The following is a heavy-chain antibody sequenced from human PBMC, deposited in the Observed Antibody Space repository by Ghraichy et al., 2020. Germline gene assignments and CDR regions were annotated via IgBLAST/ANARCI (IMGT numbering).Heavy chain of an antibody. V-gene: IGHV3-48*04. Sequence: GGSLRLSCEASGFTFSSYSMNWVRQAPGKGLEWIAYISRIGSTINYADSVKGRFTISRDNAKNSLFLQMNSLRAEDTGIYYCASLAGAVAVAVDIDGVDVWGQGTAVTVSS. CDR3: ASLAGAVAVAVDIDGVDV. CDR1: GFTFSSYS. J-gene: IGHJ6*02. D-gene: IGHD2-15*01. CDR2: ISRIGSTI.